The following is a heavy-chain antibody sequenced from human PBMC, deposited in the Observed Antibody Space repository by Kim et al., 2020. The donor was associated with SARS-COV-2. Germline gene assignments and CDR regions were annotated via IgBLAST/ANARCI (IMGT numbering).Heavy chain of an antibody. V-gene: IGHV3-21*01. CDR2: ISRSSSSI. CDR1: GFTFSSYS. Sequence: GGSLRLSCAASGFTFSSYSMNWVRQAPGKGLEWVSSISRSSSSIYYADSVKGRFTISRDNAKNSLYLQMNSLRAEDTAVYYCARREMATIKYWGQGALVTVSS. D-gene: IGHD5-12*01. CDR3: ARREMATIKY. J-gene: IGHJ4*02.